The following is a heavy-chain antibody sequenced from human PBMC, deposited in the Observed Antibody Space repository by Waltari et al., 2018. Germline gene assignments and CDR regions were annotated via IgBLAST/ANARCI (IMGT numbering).Heavy chain of an antibody. J-gene: IGHJ4*02. CDR3: ARARAYYDILTGSATAMYYFDY. CDR1: GGSFSGYY. CDR2: INHSGST. Sequence: QVQLQQWGAGLLKPSETLSLTCAVYGGSFSGYYWSWIRQPPGKGRGWIGEINHSGSTNYNPSLKSRVTISVETSKNQFSLKLSSVTAADTAVYYCARARAYYDILTGSATAMYYFDYWGQGTLVTVSS. V-gene: IGHV4-34*01. D-gene: IGHD3-9*01.